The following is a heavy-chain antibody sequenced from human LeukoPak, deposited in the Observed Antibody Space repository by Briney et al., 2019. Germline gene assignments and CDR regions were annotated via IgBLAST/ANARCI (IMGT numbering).Heavy chain of an antibody. CDR3: ARQKQQLVRFSDFDY. J-gene: IGHJ4*02. CDR1: GYSFTSYW. Sequence: GESLKISCKGSGYSFTSYWIGWVCQMPGKGLEWMGIIYPGDSDTRYSPSFQGQVTISADKSISTAYLQWSSLKASDTAMYYCARQKQQLVRFSDFDYWGQGTLVTVSS. CDR2: IYPGDSDT. D-gene: IGHD6-13*01. V-gene: IGHV5-51*01.